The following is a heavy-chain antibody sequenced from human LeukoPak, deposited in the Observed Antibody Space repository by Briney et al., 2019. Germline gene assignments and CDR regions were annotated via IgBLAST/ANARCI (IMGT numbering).Heavy chain of an antibody. V-gene: IGHV3-53*01. CDR1: GFTVSTNY. D-gene: IGHD6-13*01. Sequence: GGSLRLSGAASGFTVSTNYMSWVRQAPGKGLEWVSVIYSGGSTYYADSVKGRFTISRHNSENTLYLQMNSLRAEDTAVYYCARDPAAAGPYYGMDVWGQGTTVTVSS. CDR2: IYSGGST. CDR3: ARDPAAAGPYYGMDV. J-gene: IGHJ6*02.